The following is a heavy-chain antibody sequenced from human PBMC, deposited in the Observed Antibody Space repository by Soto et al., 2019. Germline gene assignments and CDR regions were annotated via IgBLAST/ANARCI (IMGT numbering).Heavy chain of an antibody. CDR3: GRSGDGYNPVVSFE. Sequence: SETLSLTCTVSGGSISSYYWSWIRQPPGKGLEWIGYIYYSGSTNYNPSLKSRVTISVDTSKNQFSLKLSSVTASDTAVYYCGRSGDGYNPVVSFEWVQRTVVTVS. D-gene: IGHD5-12*01. J-gene: IGHJ4*02. CDR1: GGSISSYY. CDR2: IYYSGST. V-gene: IGHV4-59*01.